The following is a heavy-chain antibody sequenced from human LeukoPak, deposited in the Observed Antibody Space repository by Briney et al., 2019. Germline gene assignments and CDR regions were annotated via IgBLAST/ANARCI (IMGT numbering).Heavy chain of an antibody. CDR1: AYTLTELS. D-gene: IGHD6-19*01. CDR2: FDPEDGET. J-gene: IGHJ3*02. V-gene: IGHV1-24*01. CDR3: ATQSDVLYAFDI. Sequence: ASVKVSCKVSAYTLTELSMHWVRQAPGKGLEWMGGFDPEDGETIYAQKFQGRVTMTEDTSTDTAYMELSSLRSEDTAVYYCATQSDVLYAFDIWGQGTMVTVSS.